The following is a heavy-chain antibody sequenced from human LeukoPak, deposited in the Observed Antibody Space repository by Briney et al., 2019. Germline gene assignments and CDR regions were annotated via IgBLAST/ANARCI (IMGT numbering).Heavy chain of an antibody. CDR2: INHSGST. V-gene: IGHV4-34*01. Sequence: SETLSLTCAVYGGSFSGYYWSWIRQPPGKGLEWIGEINHSGSTNYNPSLKSRVTISVDTSKNQFSLKLSSVTAADTAVYYCARHKNYYGSGSYYKSWFDPWGQGTLVTVSS. CDR1: GGSFSGYY. D-gene: IGHD3-10*01. CDR3: ARHKNYYGSGSYYKSWFDP. J-gene: IGHJ5*02.